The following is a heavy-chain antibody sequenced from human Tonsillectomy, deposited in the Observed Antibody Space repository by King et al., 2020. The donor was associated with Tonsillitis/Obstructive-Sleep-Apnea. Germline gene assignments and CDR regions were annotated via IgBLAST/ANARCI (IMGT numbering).Heavy chain of an antibody. CDR3: AGDRLITISGQAIQTYMDV. CDR1: GASVSTATYY. V-gene: IGHV4-61*01. D-gene: IGHD3-3*01. J-gene: IGHJ6*03. Sequence: VQLQESGPGLVKPSETLSLTCAVSGASVSTATYYWTWIRQSPGKGLEWMGYIYYTGSTNYNPSLESRVTMSIDTSKNQFSLKLNSVTAADTAVYYCAGDRLITISGQAIQTYMDVWGKGTTVTVSS. CDR2: IYYTGST.